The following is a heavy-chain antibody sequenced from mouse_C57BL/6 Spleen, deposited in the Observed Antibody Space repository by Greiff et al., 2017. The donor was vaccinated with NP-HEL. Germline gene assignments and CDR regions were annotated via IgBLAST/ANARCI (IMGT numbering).Heavy chain of an antibody. CDR3: ARHEEETAHFLYFDY. D-gene: IGHD3-2*02. CDR1: GYTFTDHT. Sequence: QVQLQQSDAELVKPGASVKISCKVSGYTFTDHTIHWMKQRPEQGLGWIGYIYPRDGSTKYNEKFKDKATLTADKSSSTVYMELSRLTSEDSAVYFCARHEEETAHFLYFDYWGQGTTLTVSS. CDR2: IYPRDGST. J-gene: IGHJ2*01. V-gene: IGHV1-78*01.